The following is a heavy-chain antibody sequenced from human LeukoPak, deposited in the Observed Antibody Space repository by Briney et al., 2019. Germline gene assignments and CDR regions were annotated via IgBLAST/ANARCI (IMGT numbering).Heavy chain of an antibody. CDR2: IKSHGST. CDR3: ARAPSEIGGYYPEYFRH. V-gene: IGHV3-74*01. Sequence: GGSLRLSCAASGFTFSSYWMHWVRQAPGKGLVWVSRIKSHGSTRYADSVKGRFTISRDNAKNTVSLQMTSLRAEDTGVYYCARAPSEIGGYYPEYFRHWGQGTLVIVSS. D-gene: IGHD3-22*01. CDR1: GFTFSSYW. J-gene: IGHJ1*01.